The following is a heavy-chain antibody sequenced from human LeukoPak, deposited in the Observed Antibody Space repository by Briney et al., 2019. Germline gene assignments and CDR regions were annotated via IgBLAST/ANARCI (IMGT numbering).Heavy chain of an antibody. CDR2: INHSGST. V-gene: IGHV4-34*01. CDR3: ARGRRDYGDYDFDY. J-gene: IGHJ4*02. Sequence: SETLSLTCAVYGGSFSGYYWSWIRQPPGKGLEWIGEINHSGSTNYNPSLKSRVTISVDTSKNQFSLKLSSVTAADTAVYYCARGRRDYGDYDFDYWGQGTLVTVSS. D-gene: IGHD4-17*01. CDR1: GGSFSGYY.